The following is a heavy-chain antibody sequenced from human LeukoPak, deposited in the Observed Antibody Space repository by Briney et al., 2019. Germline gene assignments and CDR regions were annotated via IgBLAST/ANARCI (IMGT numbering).Heavy chain of an antibody. D-gene: IGHD2-21*01. J-gene: IGHJ4*02. CDR1: GYTFTGYY. CDR3: ARVGGRFAIGPEY. CDR2: INPNSGGT. Sequence: ASVKVSCKASGYTFTGYYMHWVRQAPGQGLEWVGWINPNSGGTNYAQKFQGRVTMTRDTSISTAYMELSRLRSDDTAVYYCARVGGRFAIGPEYWGQGTLVTVSS. V-gene: IGHV1-2*02.